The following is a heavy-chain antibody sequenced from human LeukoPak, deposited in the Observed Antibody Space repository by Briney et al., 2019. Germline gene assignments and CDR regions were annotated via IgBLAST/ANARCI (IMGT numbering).Heavy chain of an antibody. CDR2: ISAYNGNT. Sequence: GASVKVSCKASGYTFTSYGISWVRQAPGQGLEWMGWISAYNGNTNYAQKLQGRVTMTTDTSTSTAYMELRSLRSDDTAVYYCARDDWGLVGAATFDYWGQGTLVTVSS. CDR1: GYTFTSYG. D-gene: IGHD1-26*01. J-gene: IGHJ4*02. CDR3: ARDDWGLVGAATFDY. V-gene: IGHV1-18*01.